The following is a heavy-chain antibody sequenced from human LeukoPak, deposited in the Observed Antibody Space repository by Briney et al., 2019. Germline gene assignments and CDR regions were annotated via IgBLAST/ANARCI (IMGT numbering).Heavy chain of an antibody. J-gene: IGHJ4*02. V-gene: IGHV3-48*02. CDR3: ARDFHYAFDY. Sequence: PGGSLRLSCAASGFTFSSYSMNWVRQAPGEGLEWVSYIGTSTTTISYADSVKGRFTISRDNAKNSLYLQMNSLRDEDTAVYYCARDFHYAFDYWGQGTLVTVSS. D-gene: IGHD2-2*01. CDR1: GFTFSSYS. CDR2: IGTSTTTI.